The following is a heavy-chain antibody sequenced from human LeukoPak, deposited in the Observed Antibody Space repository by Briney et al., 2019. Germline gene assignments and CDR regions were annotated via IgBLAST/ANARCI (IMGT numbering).Heavy chain of an antibody. CDR2: INYSGSN. V-gene: IGHV4-39*01. Sequence: SETLSLSCTVSRGSISSYSYYWGWIRQPPGEGLEWIGSINYSGSNNYTPSLKTRVTISVDTSRDQFSLKMSSVTAADTAVYYCVTIMYDSSGYSYFDLWGQGTLVTVSS. CDR1: RGSISSYSYY. D-gene: IGHD3-22*01. J-gene: IGHJ4*02. CDR3: VTIMYDSSGYSYFDL.